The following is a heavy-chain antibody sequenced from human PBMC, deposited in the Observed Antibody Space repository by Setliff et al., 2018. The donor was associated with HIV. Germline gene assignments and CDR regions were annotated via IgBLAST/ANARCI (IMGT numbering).Heavy chain of an antibody. CDR3: ASHPGSSIEKPYFDT. J-gene: IGHJ5*02. Sequence: SVKVSCKASGGIFSTYAISWVRRAPGQGLEWMGGIVPILGITNYAQKFQGRVTITADKSTSTTYMDLSSLRSEDTAVYYCASHPGSSIEKPYFDTWGQGTLVTVSS. CDR1: GGIFSTYA. D-gene: IGHD2-2*01. V-gene: IGHV1-69*10. CDR2: IVPILGIT.